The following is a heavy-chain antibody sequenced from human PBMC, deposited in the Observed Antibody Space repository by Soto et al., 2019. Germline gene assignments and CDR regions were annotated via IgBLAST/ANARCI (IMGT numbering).Heavy chain of an antibody. D-gene: IGHD6-25*01. Sequence: QVQLQESGPGLVKPSETLSLTCTVSGGSISSYYWSWIRQPPGKGLEWIGYIYYSGSTNYNPSLKTRVTVSVDTSQNHFSLKLSSVTAADTAVYYCARPHGGSSGWDNWFDPWGQGTLVTVSS. CDR1: GGSISSYY. V-gene: IGHV4-59*01. J-gene: IGHJ5*02. CDR3: ARPHGGSSGWDNWFDP. CDR2: IYYSGST.